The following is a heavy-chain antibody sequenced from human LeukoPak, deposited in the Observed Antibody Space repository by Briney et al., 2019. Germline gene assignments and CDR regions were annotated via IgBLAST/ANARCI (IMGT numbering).Heavy chain of an antibody. CDR3: ARGGRRDTVTTSFAY. CDR1: GGSISSYY. J-gene: IGHJ4*02. V-gene: IGHV4-59*01. CDR2: IYCSGST. D-gene: IGHD4-17*01. Sequence: SETLSLTCTVSGGSISSYYWSWIRQPPGEGLEWIGYIYCSGSTNYNPSLKSRVTISVDTSKNQFSLKLTSVTAADTAVYYCARGGRRDTVTTSFAYWGQGTLVTVSS.